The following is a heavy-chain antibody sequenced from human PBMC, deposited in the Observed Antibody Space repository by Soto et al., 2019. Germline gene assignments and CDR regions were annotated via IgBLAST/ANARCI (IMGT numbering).Heavy chain of an antibody. V-gene: IGHV3-33*01. D-gene: IGHD3-10*01. CDR3: ARNYAYGSGSYYNVGY. Sequence: QVQLVESGGGVVQPGRSLRLSCAASGFTFSSYGMHWVRQAPGKGLEWVAVIWYDGSNKYYADSVKGRFTISRDNSKNTLYLQMNSLRAEDTAVYYCARNYAYGSGSYYNVGYSGQGTLVTVSS. CDR2: IWYDGSNK. CDR1: GFTFSSYG. J-gene: IGHJ4*02.